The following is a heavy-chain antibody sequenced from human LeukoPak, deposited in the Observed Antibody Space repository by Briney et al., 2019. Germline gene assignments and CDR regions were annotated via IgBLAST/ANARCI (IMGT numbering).Heavy chain of an antibody. CDR3: ARDKRYYGSGSYSLGGNWFDP. J-gene: IGHJ5*02. CDR2: IYTSGST. D-gene: IGHD3-10*01. Sequence: SETLSLTCTVSGGSISSYYWSWIRQPAGKGLEWIGRIYTSGSTNYNPSLKSRVTMSVDTSKNQFSLKLSSVTAADTAVYYCARDKRYYGSGSYSLGGNWFDPWGQGTLVTVSS. CDR1: GGSISSYY. V-gene: IGHV4-4*07.